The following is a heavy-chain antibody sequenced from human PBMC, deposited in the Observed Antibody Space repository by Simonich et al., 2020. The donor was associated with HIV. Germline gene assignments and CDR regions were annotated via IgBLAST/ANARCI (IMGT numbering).Heavy chain of an antibody. CDR2: IRIKAYGGTT. V-gene: IGHV3-49*04. D-gene: IGHD6-13*01. CDR1: GFTFGDYA. CDR3: TRIRSGSHSSSYDLEERNLLDY. Sequence: EVQLVESGGGLVQPGRSLRLSCTASGFTFGDYAMNWVRQAPGKGLEWVGFIRIKAYGGTTEYAASVKGRFTISRDDSKSIAYLQMNSMKTEDKAVYYCTRIRSGSHSSSYDLEERNLLDYWGQGTLVTVSS. J-gene: IGHJ4*02.